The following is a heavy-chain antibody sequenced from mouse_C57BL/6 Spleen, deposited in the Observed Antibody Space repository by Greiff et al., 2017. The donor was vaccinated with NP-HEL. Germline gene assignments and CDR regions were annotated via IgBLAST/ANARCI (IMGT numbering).Heavy chain of an antibody. J-gene: IGHJ2*01. D-gene: IGHD2-3*01. CDR1: GYTFTDYY. CDR3: ARSDGYY. CDR2: IYPGSGNT. Sequence: QVQLKESGAELVRPGASVKLSCKASGYTFTDYYINWVKQRPGQGLEWIARIYPGSGNTYYNEKFKGKATLTAEKSSSTAYMQLSSLTSEDSAVYFCARSDGYYWGQGTTLTVSS. V-gene: IGHV1-76*01.